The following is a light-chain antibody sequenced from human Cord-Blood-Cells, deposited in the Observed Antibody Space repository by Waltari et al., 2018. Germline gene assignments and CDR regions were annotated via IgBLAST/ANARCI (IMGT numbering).Light chain of an antibody. J-gene: IGLJ1*01. Sequence: QSALTQPASVSGSPGQSITISCTGTSSDVGGYNYVSWYQQHPGKAPKLSIYDVSKRPSGVSKRFSGSKSGNPASLTISGLQAEDEADYYCSSYTSSSTYVFGTGTKVTVL. CDR3: SSYTSSSTYV. CDR2: DVS. CDR1: SSDVGGYNY. V-gene: IGLV2-14*01.